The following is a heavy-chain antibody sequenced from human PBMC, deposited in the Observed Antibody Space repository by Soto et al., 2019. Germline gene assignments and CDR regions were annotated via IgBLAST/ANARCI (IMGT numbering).Heavy chain of an antibody. J-gene: IGHJ5*02. Sequence: QLQLQESGPGLVKPSETLSLTCTISGGSISSSNYFWGWIRQPPGKGLEWIGEINHSGSTNYNPSLKSRVTISVDTSKNQFSLKLSSVTAADTAVYYCARAITIFRVDPWGQGTLVTVSS. CDR3: ARAITIFRVDP. V-gene: IGHV4-39*07. CDR1: GGSISSSNYF. D-gene: IGHD3-3*01. CDR2: INHSGST.